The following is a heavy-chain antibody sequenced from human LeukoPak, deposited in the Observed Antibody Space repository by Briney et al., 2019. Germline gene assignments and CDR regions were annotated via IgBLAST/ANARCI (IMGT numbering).Heavy chain of an antibody. Sequence: SETLSLTCTVFGGSISSYYWSWIRQPAQKGLESVGRMYTSGSSNYNPSLKSRVTMSVDTSKNQFSLKLSSVTAADTAVYYCCGVTVDRFMVKDIVDFWGQGTLVTVSS. J-gene: IGHJ4*02. CDR1: GGSISSYY. CDR3: CGVTVDRFMVKDIVDF. D-gene: IGHD5-18*01. V-gene: IGHV4-4*07. CDR2: MYTSGSS.